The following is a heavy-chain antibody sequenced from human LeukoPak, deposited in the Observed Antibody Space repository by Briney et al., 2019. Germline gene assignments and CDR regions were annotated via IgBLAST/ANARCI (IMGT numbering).Heavy chain of an antibody. CDR3: ARSLGDYYGGNSGYFDY. Sequence: GGSLRLSCAASGFTFSSYAMSWIRQAPGKGLEWVSYISSSGSTIYYADSVKGRFTISRDNAKNSLYLQMNSLRAEDTAVYCCARSLGDYYGGNSGYFDYWGQGTLVTVSS. J-gene: IGHJ4*02. D-gene: IGHD4-23*01. CDR1: GFTFSSYA. CDR2: ISSSGSTI. V-gene: IGHV3-11*01.